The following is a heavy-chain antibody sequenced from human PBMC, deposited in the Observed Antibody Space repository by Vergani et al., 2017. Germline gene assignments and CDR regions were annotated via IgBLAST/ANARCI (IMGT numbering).Heavy chain of an antibody. J-gene: IGHJ6*02. CDR1: GFTFDDYA. V-gene: IGHV3-9*01. D-gene: IGHD6-13*01. Sequence: EVQLVESGGGLVQPGRSLRLSCAASGFTFDDYAMHWVRQAPGKGLEWVSGISWNSGSTGYADSVKGRFTISRDNAKNSLYLQMNSLKTEDTAVYYCTTAAAYLRRYYYYGMDVWGQGTTVTVSS. CDR3: TTAAAYLRRYYYYGMDV. CDR2: ISWNSGST.